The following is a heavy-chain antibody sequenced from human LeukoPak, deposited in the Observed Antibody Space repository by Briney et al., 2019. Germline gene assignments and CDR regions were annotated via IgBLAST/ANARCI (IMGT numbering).Heavy chain of an antibody. J-gene: IGHJ6*02. CDR2: INHSGST. V-gene: IGHV4-34*01. Sequence: SETLSLTCAVYGGSFSGYYWSWIRQHPGKGLEWIGEINHSGSTDYNPSLKSRVTISVDTSKNQFSLKLSSVTAADTAVYYCALPRSYYYYGMDVWGQGTTVTVSS. CDR3: ALPRSYYYYGMDV. CDR1: GGSFSGYY.